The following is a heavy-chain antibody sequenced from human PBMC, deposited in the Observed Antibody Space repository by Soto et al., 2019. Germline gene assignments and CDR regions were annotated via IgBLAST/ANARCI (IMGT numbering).Heavy chain of an antibody. CDR1: GGSISSSSYY. CDR2: IYYSGST. V-gene: IGHV4-39*01. J-gene: IGHJ5*02. Sequence: PSETLSLTCTVSGGSISSSSYYWGWIRQPPGKGLEWIGSIYYSGSTYYNPSPKSRITISVDTSKNQSSLKLSSVTAADTAVYYCARDYCSGGSWYQSNWFDPWGQGTLVTVSS. D-gene: IGHD2-15*01. CDR3: ARDYCSGGSWYQSNWFDP.